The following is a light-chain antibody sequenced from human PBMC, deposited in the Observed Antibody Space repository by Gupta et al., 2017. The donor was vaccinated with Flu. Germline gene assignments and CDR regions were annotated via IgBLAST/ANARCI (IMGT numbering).Light chain of an antibody. J-gene: IGKJ5*01. V-gene: IGKV1-12*01. CDR2: TTS. CDR1: QGVGKY. Sequence: PSSVSASVGDRVTITCRASQGVGKYLAWYQQRPGKAPNLLIYTTSDLQAGVPSRFSGSGSGTDFTLTISSLQPEDSATYYCQQANSFPITFGRGTQLDIK. CDR3: QQANSFPIT.